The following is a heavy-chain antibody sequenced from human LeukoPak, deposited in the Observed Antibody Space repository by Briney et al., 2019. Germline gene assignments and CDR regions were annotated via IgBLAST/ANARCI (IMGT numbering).Heavy chain of an antibody. Sequence: SETLSLTCTVSGGSISSYYWSWIRQPPGEGLEWIGYIYYSGSTNHNPSLRSRVTISVDTSKNQFSLNLSSVTAADTAVYYCARSWYCSGGSCYPNFDYWGQGTLVTVSS. D-gene: IGHD2-15*01. CDR1: GGSISSYY. CDR3: ARSWYCSGGSCYPNFDY. J-gene: IGHJ4*02. CDR2: IYYSGST. V-gene: IGHV4-59*01.